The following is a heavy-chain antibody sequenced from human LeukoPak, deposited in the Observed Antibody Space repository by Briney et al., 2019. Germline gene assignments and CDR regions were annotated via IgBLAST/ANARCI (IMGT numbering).Heavy chain of an antibody. CDR1: GYTFNSYV. CDR2: IRTYNGNT. V-gene: IGHV1-18*01. J-gene: IGHJ4*02. Sequence: SVTVSCQSSGYTFNSYVISWVRQAAGQGLDGMALIRTYNGNTNYAQKVQGRATMTTDTSTSTAYMELRSLRSDDTAVYYCARVLRYDFWSAYYFDYWGQGTLVTVSS. CDR3: ARVLRYDFWSAYYFDY. D-gene: IGHD3-3*01.